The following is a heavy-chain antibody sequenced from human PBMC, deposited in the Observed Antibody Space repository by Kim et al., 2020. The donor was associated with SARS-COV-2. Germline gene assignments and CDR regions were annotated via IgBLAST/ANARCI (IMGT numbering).Heavy chain of an antibody. CDR1: GGSFSGYY. CDR3: ARVWSGFSMIGVVNHYYY. CDR2: INHIGST. V-gene: IGHV4-34*01. J-gene: IGHJ6*01. Sequence: SETLSLTCAVYGGSFSGYYWSWIRQPPGKGLEWIGEINHIGSTNYNPALKSRVTISVDTSKNQFSLKLSSVTAADRAVYDFARVWSGFSMIGVVNHYYY. D-gene: IGHD3-22*01.